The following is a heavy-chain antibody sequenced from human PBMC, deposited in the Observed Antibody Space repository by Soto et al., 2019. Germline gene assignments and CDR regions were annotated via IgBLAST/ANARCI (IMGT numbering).Heavy chain of an antibody. CDR3: ARSHIVPRLFMYPYDY. CDR2: IYYDGST. CDR1: GGSMRNYY. J-gene: IGHJ4*02. V-gene: IGHV4-59*04. Sequence: LSLTCPVSGGSMRNYYWSWIRQPPGKGLEWIGYIYYDGSTYYNPSLKSRVTISVDTSKNQFSLKLSSVTAADTAFYYCARSHIVPRLFMYPYDYWGQGTLVTVSS. D-gene: IGHD5-12*01.